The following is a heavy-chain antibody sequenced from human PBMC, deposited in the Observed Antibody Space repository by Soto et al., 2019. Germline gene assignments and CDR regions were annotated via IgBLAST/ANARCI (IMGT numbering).Heavy chain of an antibody. V-gene: IGHV4-38-2*01. J-gene: IGHJ6*02. Sequence: ETLSLTCVVSGYSFNSVHFWGWIRHPPGKGLQWIGSLSQNGGTYRNPSLRSRVTLSVDTSKNQFSLKLTSVTAADAAVYYCAAATLPGARFYGMDVWGQGSTVTVSS. D-gene: IGHD2-2*01. CDR2: LSQNGGT. CDR3: AAATLPGARFYGMDV. CDR1: GYSFNSVHF.